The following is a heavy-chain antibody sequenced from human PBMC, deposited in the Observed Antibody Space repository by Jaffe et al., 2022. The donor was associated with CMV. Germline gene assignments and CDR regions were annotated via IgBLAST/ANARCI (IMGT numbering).Heavy chain of an antibody. V-gene: IGHV3-43*01. D-gene: IGHD6-19*01. J-gene: IGHJ1*01. CDR1: GFTFDDYT. Sequence: EVQLVESGGVVVQPGGSLRLSCAASGFTFDDYTMHWVRQAPGKGLEWVSLISWDGGSTYYADSVKGRFTISRDNSKNSLYLQMNSLRTEDTALYYCAKAGAGFRGWAPRGEYFQHWGQGTLVTVSS. CDR2: ISWDGGST. CDR3: AKAGAGFRGWAPRGEYFQH.